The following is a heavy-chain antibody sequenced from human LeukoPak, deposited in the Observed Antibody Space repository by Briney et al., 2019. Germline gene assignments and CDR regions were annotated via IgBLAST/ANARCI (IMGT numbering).Heavy chain of an antibody. CDR3: ARVTPWYYYDSSGMKAFDI. J-gene: IGHJ3*02. CDR2: INHSGSS. CDR1: GGSFSGYY. V-gene: IGHV4-34*01. Sequence: SSETLSLTCAVYGGSFSGYYWSWIRQPPGKGLEWIGEINHSGSSNYNPSLKSRVTISVDKSKNQFSLKLSSVTAADTAVYYCARVTPWYYYDSSGMKAFDIWGQGTMVTVSS. D-gene: IGHD3-22*01.